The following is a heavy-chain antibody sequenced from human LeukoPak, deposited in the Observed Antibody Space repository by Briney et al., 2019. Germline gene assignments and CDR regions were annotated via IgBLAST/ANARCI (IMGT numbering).Heavy chain of an antibody. CDR2: IIPIFGTA. J-gene: IGHJ4*02. CDR1: GGTFSSYA. CDR3: ARGHLWVRGVNVAD. V-gene: IGHV1-69*01. Sequence: SVKVSCKASGGTFSSYAISWVRQAPGQGLEWMGGIIPIFGTANYAQKFQGRVTITADESTSTAYMELSSLRSEDTAVHYCARGHLWVRGVNVADWGQGTLVTVSS. D-gene: IGHD3-10*01.